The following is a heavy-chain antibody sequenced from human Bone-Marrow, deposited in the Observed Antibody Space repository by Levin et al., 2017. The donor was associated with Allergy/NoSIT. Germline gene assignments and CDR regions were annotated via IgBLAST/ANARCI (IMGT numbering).Heavy chain of an antibody. CDR2: ISYDGSNK. J-gene: IGHJ5*02. CDR1: GFTFSSYA. V-gene: IGHV3-30*04. D-gene: IGHD3-22*01. Sequence: AGGSLRLSCAASGFTFSSYAMHWVRQAPGKGLEWVAVISYDGSNKYYADSVKGRFTISRGNSKNTLYLQMNSLRAEDTAVYYCAREPGLVVVVTDLWGQGTLVTVSS. CDR3: AREPGLVVVVTDL.